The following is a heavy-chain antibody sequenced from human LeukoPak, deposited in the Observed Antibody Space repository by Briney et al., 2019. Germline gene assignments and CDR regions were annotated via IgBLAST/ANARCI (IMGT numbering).Heavy chain of an antibody. D-gene: IGHD6-13*01. CDR3: AVGDIAVAGTFDY. CDR2: IYYTGST. Sequence: SETLSLTCTVSGGSIRSSSYYWGCLRQPPGEGLEWIGSIYYTGSTYYNPSLKSRVTISVDTSKNQFFLRLSSVTAADTAVYYCAVGDIAVAGTFDYWGQGTLVTVSS. CDR1: GGSIRSSSYY. J-gene: IGHJ4*02. V-gene: IGHV4-39*07.